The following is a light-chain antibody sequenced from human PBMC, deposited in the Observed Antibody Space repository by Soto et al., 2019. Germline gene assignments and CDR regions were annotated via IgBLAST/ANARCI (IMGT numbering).Light chain of an antibody. CDR1: QGIGSW. Sequence: DIQMTQSPSSVSASVGDRVTITCRTSQGIGSWLARYQQKPGKAPKVLIYAASSLQSGVPSRFSCSGSGSDFTLTISSLQPEDFATYYCQPANSFPLTFGGGTKVEIK. CDR2: AAS. V-gene: IGKV1-12*01. CDR3: QPANSFPLT. J-gene: IGKJ4*01.